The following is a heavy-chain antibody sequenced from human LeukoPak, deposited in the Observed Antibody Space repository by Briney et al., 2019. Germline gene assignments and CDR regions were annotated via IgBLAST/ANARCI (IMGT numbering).Heavy chain of an antibody. Sequence: GGSLRLSCAASGFTFSDYYMNWIRQAPGKGLEWVSYISSSSSYTNYADSVKGRFTISRDNAKNSLYLQMNSLRVEDTAVYYCARDRNISVAGRSTSFDHWGQGTLVTVSS. CDR3: ARDRNISVAGRSTSFDH. V-gene: IGHV3-11*05. CDR1: GFTFSDYY. J-gene: IGHJ4*02. D-gene: IGHD6-19*01. CDR2: ISSSSSYT.